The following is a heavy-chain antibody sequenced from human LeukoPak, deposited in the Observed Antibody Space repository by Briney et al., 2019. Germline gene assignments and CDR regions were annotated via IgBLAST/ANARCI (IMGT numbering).Heavy chain of an antibody. D-gene: IGHD2-8*01. V-gene: IGHV1-2*02. CDR3: ARLPPAAKGGRTNGIDY. Sequence: ASVKVSCKASGYTFTGYYMHWVRQAPGQGLEWMGWINPNSGGTNYAQKFQGRVTMTRDTSISTAYMELSRLRSDDTAVYYCARLPPAAKGGRTNGIDYWGQGTLVTVSS. J-gene: IGHJ4*02. CDR2: INPNSGGT. CDR1: GYTFTGYY.